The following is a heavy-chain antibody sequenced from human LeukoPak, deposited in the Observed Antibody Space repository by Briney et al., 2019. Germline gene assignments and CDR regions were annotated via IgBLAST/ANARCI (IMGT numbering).Heavy chain of an antibody. CDR2: IYHSGST. D-gene: IGHD6-6*01. CDR3: ARHEYSSSSDIDY. Sequence: SETLSLTCAVSGYSISSGYYWGWIRQPPGKGLEWIGSIYHSGSTYYNPSLKSRVTISVDTSKNQFSLKLSSVTAADTAVYYCARHEYSSSSDIDYWGQGTLVTVS. V-gene: IGHV4-38-2*01. J-gene: IGHJ4*02. CDR1: GYSISSGYY.